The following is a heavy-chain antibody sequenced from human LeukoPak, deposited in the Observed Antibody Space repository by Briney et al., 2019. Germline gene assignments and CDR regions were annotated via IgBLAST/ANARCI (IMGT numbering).Heavy chain of an antibody. D-gene: IGHD3-10*01. CDR1: GGTFISYA. CDR3: ARDPNPYSGEGDY. V-gene: IGHV1-69*05. Sequence: SVKVSCKASGGTFISYAISWVRQAPGQGLEWMGRIIPIFGTANYAQKFQGRVTITTDESTSTVYMELSSLRSEDTAVYYCARDPNPYSGEGDYWGQGTLVTVSS. CDR2: IIPIFGTA. J-gene: IGHJ4*02.